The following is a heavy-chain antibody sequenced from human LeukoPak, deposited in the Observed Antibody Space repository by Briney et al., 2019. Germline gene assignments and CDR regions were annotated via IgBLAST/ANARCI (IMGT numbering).Heavy chain of an antibody. V-gene: IGHV3-23*01. Sequence: GGSLRLSCAASGFTFSSYAMSWVRQAPGKGLEWVSAISGSGGSTSYADSVKGRFTISRDNSKNTLYLQMNSLGAEETAVYYSAKDVGIAVAGTIVSWGEGKPVTVS. D-gene: IGHD6-13*01. CDR2: ISGSGGST. J-gene: IGHJ5*02. CDR3: AKDVGIAVAGTIVS. CDR1: GFTFSSYA.